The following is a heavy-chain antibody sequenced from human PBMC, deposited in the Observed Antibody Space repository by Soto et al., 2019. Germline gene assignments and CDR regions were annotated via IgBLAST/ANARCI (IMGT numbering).Heavy chain of an antibody. CDR3: AKDGGMNNWNPSRVDY. V-gene: IGHV3-23*01. J-gene: IGHJ4*02. CDR2: ISGSGGST. D-gene: IGHD1-20*01. CDR1: GFTFSSYA. Sequence: GGSLRLSCAASGFTFSSYAMSWVRQAPGKGLEWVSAISGSGGSTYYADSVKGRFTISRDNSKNTLYLQMNSLRAEDTAVYYCAKDGGMNNWNPSRVDYWGQGTLVTVSS.